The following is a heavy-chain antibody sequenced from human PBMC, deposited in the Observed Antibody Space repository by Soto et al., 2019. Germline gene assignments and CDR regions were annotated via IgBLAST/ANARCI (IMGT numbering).Heavy chain of an antibody. CDR1: GFTFSNAW. V-gene: IGHV3-15*01. D-gene: IGHD3-9*01. Sequence: PGGSLRLSCAASGFTFSNAWMSWVRQAPGKGLEWVGRIKSKTDGGTTDYAAPVKGRFTISRDDSKNTLYLQMNSLKTEDTAVYYCTTDIFYDILTGSPYWGQGTLVTVSS. J-gene: IGHJ4*02. CDR2: IKSKTDGGTT. CDR3: TTDIFYDILTGSPY.